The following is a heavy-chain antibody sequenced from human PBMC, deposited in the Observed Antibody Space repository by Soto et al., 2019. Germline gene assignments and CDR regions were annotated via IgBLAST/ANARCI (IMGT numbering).Heavy chain of an antibody. J-gene: IGHJ4*02. V-gene: IGHV1-3*01. CDR1: GYTFTNYA. D-gene: IGHD3-10*01. CDR2: INAGNGNT. CDR3: ARDMGFGLSDY. Sequence: QVQLVQSGAEVKKPGASGKVSCKASGYTFTNYARDWVRQAPGQRLEWMGWINAGNGNTKYSQKFLGRVTITRDTSASTAYMELSSLRSEDTAVYYCARDMGFGLSDYWGQGILVTVSS.